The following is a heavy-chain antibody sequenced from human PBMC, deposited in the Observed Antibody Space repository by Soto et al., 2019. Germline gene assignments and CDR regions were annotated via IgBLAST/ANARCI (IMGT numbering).Heavy chain of an antibody. D-gene: IGHD3-9*01. V-gene: IGHV3-48*02. Sequence: EVQLVESGGGLVQPGGSLRLSCAASGFTFSSYSMNWVRQAPGKGLEWVSYISSSSSTIYYADSVKGRFTISRDNAKNSLYLQMNSLRDEDTAVYYCARVSDILTGYPEALSYFDYWGQGTLVTVSS. CDR2: ISSSSSTI. CDR3: ARVSDILTGYPEALSYFDY. J-gene: IGHJ4*02. CDR1: GFTFSSYS.